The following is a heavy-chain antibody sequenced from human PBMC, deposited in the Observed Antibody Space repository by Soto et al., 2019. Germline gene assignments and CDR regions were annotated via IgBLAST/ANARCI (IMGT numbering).Heavy chain of an antibody. D-gene: IGHD2-15*01. J-gene: IGHJ4*02. CDR1: GGSIYRSGYY. CDR3: GKVLVGATGHTDSDS. V-gene: IGHV4-39*01. CDR2: IDYNGVT. Sequence: PSETLSLTCTVSGGSIYRSGYYWGWIRQPPGRGLEWIGNIDYNGVTYSNPSLKSRVTISRDTSKNQFSLKLTSVTAADTALYYCGKVLVGATGHTDSDSRGPGTLVPVSS.